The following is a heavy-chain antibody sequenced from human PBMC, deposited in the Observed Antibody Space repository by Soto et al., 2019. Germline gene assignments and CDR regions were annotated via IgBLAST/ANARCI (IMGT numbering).Heavy chain of an antibody. D-gene: IGHD1-7*01. J-gene: IGHJ4*02. CDR2: ISSNGGTT. CDR3: VRRVSGNYDY. Sequence: EVKLAESGGGMVQPGGSLRLSCVASGFTFSSDDMHWVRQAPGKGLEYVSSISSNGGTTYYGNSVKGRFTISRDNSKNTLCLQMGSLRAEDMAVYYCVRRVSGNYDYWGQGTLVTVSS. V-gene: IGHV3-64*01. CDR1: GFTFSSDD.